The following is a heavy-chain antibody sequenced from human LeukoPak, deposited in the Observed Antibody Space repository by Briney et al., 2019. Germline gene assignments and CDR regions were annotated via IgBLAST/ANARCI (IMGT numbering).Heavy chain of an antibody. CDR2: INHSGST. J-gene: IGHJ5*02. D-gene: IGHD4-17*01. V-gene: IGHV4-34*01. Sequence: SETLSLTCAVYGGSFSGYYWSWIRQPPGKGLEWIGEINHSGSTNYNPSLKSRVTISVDTSKNQFSLKLSSVTAADTAVYYCVRGPPYGLNWFDPWGQGTLVTVSS. CDR1: GGSFSGYY. CDR3: VRGPPYGLNWFDP.